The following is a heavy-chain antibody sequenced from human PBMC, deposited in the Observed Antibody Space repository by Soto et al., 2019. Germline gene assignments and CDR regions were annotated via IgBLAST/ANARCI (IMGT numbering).Heavy chain of an antibody. CDR2: ISSGSSDT. CDR3: ARVAY. V-gene: IGHV3-21*01. J-gene: IGHJ4*02. CDR1: GFTFSRVG. Sequence: GGSLRLSCEASGFTFSRVGMNWVRQVPGKGLEWVASISSGSSDTWYADSVKGRFIISRDNAQNSLFLQMNTLRPEDTAMYYCARVAYWGPGTQVTVSS.